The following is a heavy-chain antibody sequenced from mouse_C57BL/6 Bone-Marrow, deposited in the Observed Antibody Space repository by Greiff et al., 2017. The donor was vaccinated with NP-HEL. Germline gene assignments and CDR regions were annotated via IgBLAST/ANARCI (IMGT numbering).Heavy chain of an antibody. CDR3: ANIYYDFSFDY. CDR1: GFTFSSYA. Sequence: EVKLMESGGGLVKPGGSLKLSCAASGFTFSSYAMSWVRQTPEKRLEWVATISDGGSYTYYPDNVKGRFTISRDNAKNNLYLQMSHLKSEDTAMYYCANIYYDFSFDYWGQGTTLTVSS. V-gene: IGHV5-4*03. J-gene: IGHJ2*01. CDR2: ISDGGSYT. D-gene: IGHD2-4*01.